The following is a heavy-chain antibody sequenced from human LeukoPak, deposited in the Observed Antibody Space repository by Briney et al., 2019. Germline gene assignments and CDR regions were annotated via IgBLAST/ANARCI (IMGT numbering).Heavy chain of an antibody. D-gene: IGHD4-17*01. CDR1: GFTFSDDA. CDR2: IRKKGYGETT. CDR3: SRGLHDYGDSNYYFDQ. V-gene: IGHV3-49*03. J-gene: IGHJ4*02. Sequence: PGRSLRLSCIASGFTFSDDAWSWFRQAPGKGLEFIAFIRKKGYGETTDYAASVRGRFTVSRDDAISVAYLQMNSLQTEDTALYYCSRGLHDYGDSNYYFDQWGRGTLVSVSS.